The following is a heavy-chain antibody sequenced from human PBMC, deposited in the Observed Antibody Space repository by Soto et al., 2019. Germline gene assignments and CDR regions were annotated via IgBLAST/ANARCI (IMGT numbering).Heavy chain of an antibody. D-gene: IGHD6-13*01. CDR3: ARGSRKQQLDFDY. Sequence: QVQLQESGPRLVKPSQTLSLTCTVSCGSISSGGYYWSWIRQHPGKGLEWIGYIYYRGSTYYNPSLRCLVNISVDPSKNQIFLTLSSVGGADTAVDYCARGSRKQQLDFDYWGQGTLVTVSS. CDR2: IYYRGST. V-gene: IGHV4-31*01. CDR1: CGSISSGGYY. J-gene: IGHJ4*02.